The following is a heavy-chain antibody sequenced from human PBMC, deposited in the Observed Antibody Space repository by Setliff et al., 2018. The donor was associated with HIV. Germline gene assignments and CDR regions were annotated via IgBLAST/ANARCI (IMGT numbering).Heavy chain of an antibody. CDR2: FDPQDGET. CDR3: ARASWIQPLNYYYYMDV. D-gene: IGHD5-18*01. V-gene: IGHV1-24*01. Sequence: GASVKVSCKVYGYTLSELSIHWVRQAPGKGLEWMGYFDPQDGETVYAQKFQGRVTLTEDTSTGTAYMELSGLRSEDTAVYYCARASWIQPLNYYYYMDVWGKGTTVTAP. J-gene: IGHJ6*03. CDR1: GYTLSELS.